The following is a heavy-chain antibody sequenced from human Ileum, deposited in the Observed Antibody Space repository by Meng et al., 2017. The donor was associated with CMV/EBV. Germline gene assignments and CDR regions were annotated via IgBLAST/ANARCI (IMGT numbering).Heavy chain of an antibody. V-gene: IGHV1-8*03. Sequence: ASVKVSCKAFGYTFSNYDINWVRQATGQGLEWMGWMNPNSGNTGYAQKFQGRVTITRNTSISTAYMELSSLRSEDTAMYYCARGVIKGGGDYWGQGTLVTVSS. CDR3: ARGVIKGGGDY. D-gene: IGHD3-22*01. CDR2: MNPNSGNT. CDR1: GYTFSNYD. J-gene: IGHJ4*02.